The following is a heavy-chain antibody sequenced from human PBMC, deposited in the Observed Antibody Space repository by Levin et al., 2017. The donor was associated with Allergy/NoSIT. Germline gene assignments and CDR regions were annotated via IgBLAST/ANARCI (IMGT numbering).Heavy chain of an antibody. D-gene: IGHD6-13*01. CDR1: GFSLSTSGEG. CDR3: ANRRLYSASWNEGYVDY. J-gene: IGHJ4*02. Sequence: SGPTLVKPTQTLTLTCTFSGFSLSTSGEGVGWIRQPPGKTLEWLVFIYWDDDKRYSPSLKSRLTITKDTPNNQVVLTMTNMDPMDTATYFCANRRLYSASWNEGYVDYWGQGTPVTVSS. V-gene: IGHV2-5*02. CDR2: IYWDDDK.